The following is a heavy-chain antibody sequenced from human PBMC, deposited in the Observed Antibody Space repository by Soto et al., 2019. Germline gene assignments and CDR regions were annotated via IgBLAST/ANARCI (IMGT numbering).Heavy chain of an antibody. D-gene: IGHD3-10*01. CDR1: GFTFSSYS. Sequence: EVQLVESGGGLVKPGGSLRLSCAASGFTFSSYSMNWVRQAPGKGLEWVSLISSSSSYIYYADSVKGRFTISRDNAKNTLYLQVNGPGAEDTAVYYCAKDRGGDLKAFDIWGQGTMVTVSS. J-gene: IGHJ3*02. V-gene: IGHV3-21*01. CDR2: ISSSSSYI. CDR3: AKDRGGDLKAFDI.